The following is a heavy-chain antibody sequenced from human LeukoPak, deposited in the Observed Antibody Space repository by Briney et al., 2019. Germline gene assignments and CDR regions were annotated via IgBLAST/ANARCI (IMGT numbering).Heavy chain of an antibody. Sequence: GGSLRLSCAASGFTFSSYWMHWVRQAPGKGLVWVSRINSDGSSTSYADSVKGRFTISRDNAKNTLYLQMNSLRAEDTAVCYCARVNYYDSSGYYSRPNAFDIWGQGTMVTVSS. D-gene: IGHD3-22*01. CDR2: INSDGSST. J-gene: IGHJ3*02. V-gene: IGHV3-74*01. CDR3: ARVNYYDSSGYYSRPNAFDI. CDR1: GFTFSSYW.